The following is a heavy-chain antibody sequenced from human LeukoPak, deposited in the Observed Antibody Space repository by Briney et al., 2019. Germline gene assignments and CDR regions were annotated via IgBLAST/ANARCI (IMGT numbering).Heavy chain of an antibody. CDR2: INPSGGST. J-gene: IGHJ5*02. V-gene: IGHV1-46*01. CDR1: GYTFTSYY. D-gene: IGHD3-10*01. CDR3: AREMYYYGLGRHTEFDP. Sequence: ASVKVSCKASGYTFTSYYMHWVRQAPGQGLEWMGIINPSGGSTSYAQKFQGRVTMTRDTSTSTVYMELSSLRSEDTAVYYCAREMYYYGLGRHTEFDPWGQGTLVTVSS.